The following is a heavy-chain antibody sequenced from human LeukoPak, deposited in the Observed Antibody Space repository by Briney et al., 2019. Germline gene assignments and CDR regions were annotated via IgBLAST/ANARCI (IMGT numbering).Heavy chain of an antibody. Sequence: GGSLRLSCAASGFTVITNDMTWVRQAPGKGLEWVSVIYSGGSTYYADSVKGRFTISRDNSKNTLYLQMNSLRAEDTAVYYCARVREYFDYWGQGTLVTVSS. CDR3: ARVREYFDY. CDR2: IYSGGST. V-gene: IGHV3-53*01. J-gene: IGHJ4*02. CDR1: GFTVITND.